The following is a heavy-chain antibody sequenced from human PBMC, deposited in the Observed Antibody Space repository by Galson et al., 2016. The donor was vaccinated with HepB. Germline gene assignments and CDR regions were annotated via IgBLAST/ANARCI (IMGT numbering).Heavy chain of an antibody. D-gene: IGHD3-10*01. CDR3: AKDGYFASGSALCGMDV. J-gene: IGHJ6*02. CDR2: ISGSGGRT. CDR1: GFRFSSYA. Sequence: SLRLSCAASGFRFSSYAVSWVRQAPGKGLEWVSGISGSGGRTYYADSVKGRFTISRDNSKNTVYLQMNSLRVEDTALYYCAKDGYFASGSALCGMDVWGQGTTVTVSS. V-gene: IGHV3-23*01.